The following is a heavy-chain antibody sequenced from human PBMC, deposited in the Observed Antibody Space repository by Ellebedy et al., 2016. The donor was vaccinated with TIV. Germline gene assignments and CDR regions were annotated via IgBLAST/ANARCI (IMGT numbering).Heavy chain of an antibody. V-gene: IGHV4-59*11. J-gene: IGHJ4*02. Sequence: SETLSLXXTVSGGSITSHYWNWIRQPPGKGLEWIGYIYYSGSTKYNPSLKSRVTMSVDTSKNQFSLKVSSVTAADTAVYYCARDGGHPAKVAFDYWGLGTLVTVSS. CDR1: GGSITSHY. CDR2: IYYSGST. D-gene: IGHD2-2*01. CDR3: ARDGGHPAKVAFDY.